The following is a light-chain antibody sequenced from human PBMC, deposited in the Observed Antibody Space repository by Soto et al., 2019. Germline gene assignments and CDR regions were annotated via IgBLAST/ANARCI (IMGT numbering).Light chain of an antibody. V-gene: IGKV3-11*01. CDR3: QQRSNWPPYT. CDR2: DAS. CDR1: QSVSSY. J-gene: IGKJ2*01. Sequence: EMVLTQSPATLSLSPGEGATLSFSVSQSVSSYLAWYQQKPGQAPMLLIYDASNRSTGIPARFSGSGSGTDFSLTTSSLEPDDFAVYYCQQRSNWPPYTFGQGTKLEIK.